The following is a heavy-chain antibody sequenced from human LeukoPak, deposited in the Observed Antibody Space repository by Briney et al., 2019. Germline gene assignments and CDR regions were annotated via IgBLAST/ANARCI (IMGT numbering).Heavy chain of an antibody. Sequence: GRSLRLSCAASGFTFSTYAMHWVRQAPGKGLEWVAVISYGGSSENYADSVKGRFTVSRDNSKSTLYLQMNSLTPDDTSVYYCSRSPGILGTNYFDYWGQGTLVTVSS. CDR2: ISYGGSSE. D-gene: IGHD1-26*01. CDR3: SRSPGILGTNYFDY. V-gene: IGHV3-30*04. CDR1: GFTFSTYA. J-gene: IGHJ4*02.